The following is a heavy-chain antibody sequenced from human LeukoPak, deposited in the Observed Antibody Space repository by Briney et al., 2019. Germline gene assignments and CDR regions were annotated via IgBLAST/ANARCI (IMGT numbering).Heavy chain of an antibody. Sequence: GESLKISCKGSGYSFTTYWIGWVRQMPGKGLEWMGIIYPGDSDTRYSPSFQGQVTISADKSISTAYLQWSSLRAEDTAIYYCARDLNTGMDVWGRGTTVTVSS. J-gene: IGHJ6*02. CDR3: ARDLNTGMDV. V-gene: IGHV5-51*01. CDR1: GYSFTTYW. D-gene: IGHD2/OR15-2a*01. CDR2: IYPGDSDT.